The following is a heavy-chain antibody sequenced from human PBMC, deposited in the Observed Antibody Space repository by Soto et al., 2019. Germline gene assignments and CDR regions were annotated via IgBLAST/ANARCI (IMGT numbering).Heavy chain of an antibody. V-gene: IGHV3-11*05. CDR1: GFTFRDYY. J-gene: IGHJ6*02. CDR3: AREYYYTMDV. Sequence: QVQLVESGGGLVRPGGSLRLSCEASGFTFRDYYMTWFRQAPGKGLEWLSYIDSSTKYTNYADSVKGRFTISRDNAKNSLYLQMNSLRADDTAVYYCAREYYYTMDVWGLGTMVTVSS. CDR2: IDSSTKYT.